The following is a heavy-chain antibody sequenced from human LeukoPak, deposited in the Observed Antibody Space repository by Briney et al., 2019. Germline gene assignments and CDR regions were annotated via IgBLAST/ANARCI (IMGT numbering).Heavy chain of an antibody. V-gene: IGHV4-61*02. CDR1: GGSISSGSYY. D-gene: IGHD3-22*01. Sequence: SETLSLTCTVSGGSISSGSYYWSWIRQPAGKGLEWIGRIYTSGSTNYNPSLKSRVTISVDTSKNQFSLKLSSVTAADTAVYYCASFRATYYYDSSGSHDAFDIWGQGTMVTVSS. CDR2: IYTSGST. CDR3: ASFRATYYYDSSGSHDAFDI. J-gene: IGHJ3*02.